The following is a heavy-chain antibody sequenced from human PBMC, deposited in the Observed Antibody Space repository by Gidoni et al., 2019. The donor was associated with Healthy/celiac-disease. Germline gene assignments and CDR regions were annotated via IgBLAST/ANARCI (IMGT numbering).Heavy chain of an antibody. CDR3: ARDRNSGSWTFWYFDL. Sequence: EVQLVESGGGVVTPGGSLSLSCAACGFTCSSDRMIWVRQSPGKGLGWVSSISSSSSYIYYADSVKGRFTISRDKAKNSLYLQMNSLRAEDTAVYYCARDRNSGSWTFWYFDLWGRGTLVTVSS. J-gene: IGHJ2*01. D-gene: IGHD1-26*01. CDR2: ISSSSSYI. CDR1: GFTCSSDR. V-gene: IGHV3-21*01.